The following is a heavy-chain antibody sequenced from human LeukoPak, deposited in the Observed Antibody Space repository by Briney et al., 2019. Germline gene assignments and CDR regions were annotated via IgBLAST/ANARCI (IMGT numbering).Heavy chain of an antibody. Sequence: SVKVSCKASGGSLKNSAISWVRQAPGQGPEWMGGFNHIYGTTNYAQKFQGRVTITVDDSTNIAYLDLSSLRSDDTALYYCARRAEWFSWTRLDAFDIWGQGTMVTVSS. CDR1: GGSLKNSA. CDR3: ARRAEWFSWTRLDAFDI. CDR2: FNHIYGTT. V-gene: IGHV1-69*01. D-gene: IGHD3-3*01. J-gene: IGHJ3*02.